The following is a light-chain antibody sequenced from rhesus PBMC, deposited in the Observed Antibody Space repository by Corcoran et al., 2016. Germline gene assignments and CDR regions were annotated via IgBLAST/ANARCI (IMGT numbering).Light chain of an antibody. Sequence: QVILTQSPATLSLSPGERATLSCRASQSVSSYSAWYQQKPGQAPRLLIIGASSRATGIPDRFSGSGSGTDFTLPISSLGPEDVGVFHCYQHSSGYSFGQGTKVEIK. CDR1: QSVSSY. CDR2: GAS. CDR3: YQHSSGYS. V-gene: IGKV3-10*01. J-gene: IGKJ2*01.